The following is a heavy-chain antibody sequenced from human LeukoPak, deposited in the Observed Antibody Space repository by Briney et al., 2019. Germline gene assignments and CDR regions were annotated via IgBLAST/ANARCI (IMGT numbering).Heavy chain of an antibody. Sequence: GASVKVSCKASGYTFTSYYMHWVRQAPGQGLEWMGIINPSGGSTSYAQKFQGRVTMTRDMSTSTVYMELSSLRSEDTAVYYCARVLGWELRHDYGGNPPGYWGQGTLVTVSS. CDR2: INPSGGST. D-gene: IGHD4-23*01. CDR1: GYTFTSYY. CDR3: ARVLGWELRHDYGGNPPGY. J-gene: IGHJ4*02. V-gene: IGHV1-46*01.